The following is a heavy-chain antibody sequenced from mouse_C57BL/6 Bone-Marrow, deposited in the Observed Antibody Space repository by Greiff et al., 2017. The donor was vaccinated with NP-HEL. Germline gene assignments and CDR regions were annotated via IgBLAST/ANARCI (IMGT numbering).Heavy chain of an antibody. CDR3: ARSNYYGSGPYYFDY. V-gene: IGHV1-72*01. D-gene: IGHD1-1*01. CDR2: IDPNSGGT. Sequence: VKLMESGAELVKPGASVKLSCKASGYTFTSYWMHWVKQRPGRGLEWIGRIDPNSGGTKYNEKFKSKATLTVDKPSSTAYMQLSSLTSEDSAVYYCARSNYYGSGPYYFDYWGQGTTLTVSS. CDR1: GYTFTSYW. J-gene: IGHJ2*01.